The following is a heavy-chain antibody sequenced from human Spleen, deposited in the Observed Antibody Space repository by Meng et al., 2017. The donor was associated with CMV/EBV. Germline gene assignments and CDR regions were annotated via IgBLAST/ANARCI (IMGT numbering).Heavy chain of an antibody. CDR3: ARVVYSYGYLGAFDI. CDR1: GYTFTGYY. D-gene: IGHD5-18*01. Sequence: ASVKVSCKASGYTFTGYYVHWVRQAPGQGLEWRGWISAYNGNTNYAQKLQGRVTMTTDTSTSTAYMELRSLRSDDTAVYYCARVVYSYGYLGAFDIWGQGTMVTVSS. V-gene: IGHV1-18*04. CDR2: ISAYNGNT. J-gene: IGHJ3*02.